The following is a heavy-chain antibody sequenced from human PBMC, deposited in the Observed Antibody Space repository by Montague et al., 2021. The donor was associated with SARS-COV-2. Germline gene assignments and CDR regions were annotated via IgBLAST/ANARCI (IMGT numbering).Heavy chain of an antibody. CDR1: GFSLSTSGVG. CDR3: ARVSSSWSQDYYYYMDV. Sequence: PALVKPTQTLTLTCTFSGFSLSTSGVGVGWIRQPPGKALECLALIYWNDDKRYSPSLKNRLTVMKDTSKNQVVLTMTNMDPVDTATYYCARVSSSWSQDYYYYMDVWGKGTTVTVSS. V-gene: IGHV2-5*01. J-gene: IGHJ6*03. D-gene: IGHD6-13*01. CDR2: IYWNDDK.